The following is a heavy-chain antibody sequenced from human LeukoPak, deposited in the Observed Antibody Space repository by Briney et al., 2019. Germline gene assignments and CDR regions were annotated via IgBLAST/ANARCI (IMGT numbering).Heavy chain of an antibody. CDR2: ISTGGSYT. J-gene: IGHJ4*02. V-gene: IGHV3-21*01. CDR1: GFTFSNYN. D-gene: IGHD2-21*01. Sequence: GGSLRLSCAASGFTFSNYNMNWVRQAPGQGLEWVSSISTGGSYTHYADSLKGRFAISRDNAKNSLYLQMNSLRAEDTAVYYCAICGGGACHKGYSDHWGQGTLVTVSS. CDR3: AICGGGACHKGYSDH.